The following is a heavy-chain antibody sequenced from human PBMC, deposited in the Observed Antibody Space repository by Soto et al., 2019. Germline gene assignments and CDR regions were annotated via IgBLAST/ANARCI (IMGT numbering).Heavy chain of an antibody. CDR3: ARTRLGPSFFDY. J-gene: IGHJ4*02. D-gene: IGHD6-19*01. CDR1: GFTFSSYG. V-gene: IGHV3-33*01. Sequence: GGSLRLSCAASGFTFSSYGMHWVRQAPGKGLEWVAVIWYDGSNKYYADSVKGRFTISRDNSKNTLYLQMNSLRAEDTAVYYCARTRLGPSFFDYWGQGTLVTVSS. CDR2: IWYDGSNK.